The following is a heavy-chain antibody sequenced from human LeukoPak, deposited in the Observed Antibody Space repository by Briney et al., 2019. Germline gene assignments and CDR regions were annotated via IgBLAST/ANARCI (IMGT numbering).Heavy chain of an antibody. CDR2: IKQDGSET. D-gene: IGHD2-2*01. V-gene: IGHV3-7*01. CDR1: GFAFSSSW. CDR3: ARRAPGYCTTTSCPDTYYYYYYMDV. J-gene: IGHJ6*03. Sequence: GGSLRLSCAASGFAFSSSWMSWVRQVPGKGLEWVANIKQDGSETYYVDSLKGRFTVSRDNAKNSVYLQMNNLRAEDTAVYYCARRAPGYCTTTSCPDTYYYYYYMDVWGKGTTVTVSS.